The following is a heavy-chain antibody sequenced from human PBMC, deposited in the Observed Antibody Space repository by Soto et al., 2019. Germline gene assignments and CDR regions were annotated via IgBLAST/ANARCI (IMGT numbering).Heavy chain of an antibody. J-gene: IGHJ4*02. V-gene: IGHV3-23*01. CDR3: AKAYNLNYLFDY. CDR2: VSGSGGST. D-gene: IGHD1-7*01. CDR1: GFSFSSYG. Sequence: GALRLSCAASGFSFSSYGMTWVRQAPGKGLEWVSSVSGSGGSTYYADSVKGRFTISRDNSRNTVNLQMNSLRAEDTAVYYCAKAYNLNYLFDYWGQGTLVTVSS.